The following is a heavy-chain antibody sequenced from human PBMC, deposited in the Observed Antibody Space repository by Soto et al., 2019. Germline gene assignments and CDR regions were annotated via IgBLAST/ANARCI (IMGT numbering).Heavy chain of an antibody. CDR2: ISAYNGNT. CDR1: GYTFTSYG. V-gene: IGHV1-18*01. CDR3: ARDRVTIFGVVTKMDFDP. Sequence: ASVKVSCKASGYTFTSYGISWVRQAPGQGLEWMGWISAYNGNTNHAQKLQGRVTMTTDTSTSTAYMELRSLRSDDTAVYYCARDRVTIFGVVTKMDFDPWGQGTLVTVSS. J-gene: IGHJ5*02. D-gene: IGHD3-3*01.